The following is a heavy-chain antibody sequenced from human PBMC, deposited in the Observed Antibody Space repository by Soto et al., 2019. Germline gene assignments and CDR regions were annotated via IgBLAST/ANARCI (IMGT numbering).Heavy chain of an antibody. CDR3: AKDHGPYGDGLDY. J-gene: IGHJ4*02. CDR2: ISSRGGRT. V-gene: IGHV3-23*01. Sequence: GSLRLSCAASGFTFNSYAMSWVRQAPGKGLEWVSAISSRGGRTHYADSVKGRFTISRDNSKNTLYLQVNSLRAEDTAVYYCAKDHGPYGDGLDYWGQGTLVTVSS. D-gene: IGHD4-17*01. CDR1: GFTFNSYA.